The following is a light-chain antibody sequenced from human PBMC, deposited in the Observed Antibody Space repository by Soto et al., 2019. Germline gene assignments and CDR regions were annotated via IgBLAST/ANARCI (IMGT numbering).Light chain of an antibody. CDR1: QSVHTF. V-gene: IGKV3-11*01. CDR3: HQRSNWPPDT. J-gene: IGKJ5*01. CDR2: GAF. Sequence: EIVLTQSPDTLSLSPGEGASLSCRASQSVHTFLAWYQHKPGQAPRLLIYGAFTRATGVPARFSGSGSGTDFTLTIYSLEPEDFAVYYCHQRSNWPPDTCGKGTRL.